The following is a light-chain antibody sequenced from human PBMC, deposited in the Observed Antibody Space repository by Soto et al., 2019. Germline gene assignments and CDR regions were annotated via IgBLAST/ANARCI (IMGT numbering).Light chain of an antibody. CDR2: GAS. V-gene: IGKV3D-15*01. CDR1: QSVSDN. Sequence: EIVMTQSPATQSVSPGERATLSCRASQSVSDNLAWYQQKPGQAPRLLIYGASTRATGIPARFSGSGSGTEFTLTISSLQSEDFAVYYCQQYNNWPLTVGGGTKVDIK. CDR3: QQYNNWPLT. J-gene: IGKJ4*01.